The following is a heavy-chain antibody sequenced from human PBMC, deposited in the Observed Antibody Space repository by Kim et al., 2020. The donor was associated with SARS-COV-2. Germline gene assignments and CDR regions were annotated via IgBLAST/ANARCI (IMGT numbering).Heavy chain of an antibody. V-gene: IGHV3-30*02. J-gene: IGHJ4*02. CDR3: ANGLQPLDY. Sequence: SVKGRFTTSRDKSTNTLELQMNSLRAEDTAVYYCANGLQPLDYWGQGTLVTVSS.